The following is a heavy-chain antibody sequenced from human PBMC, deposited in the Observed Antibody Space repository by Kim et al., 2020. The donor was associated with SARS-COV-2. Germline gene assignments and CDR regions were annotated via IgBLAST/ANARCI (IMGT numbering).Heavy chain of an antibody. D-gene: IGHD3-16*01. CDR3: ARFVRFMGEDAFDI. CDR1: GGSISSGGYY. CDR2: IYYSGST. J-gene: IGHJ3*02. V-gene: IGHV4-31*03. Sequence: SETLSLTCTVSGGSISSGGYYWSWIRQHPGKGLEWIGYIYYSGSTYYNPSLKSRVTISVDTSKNQFSLKLSSVTAADTAVYYCARFVRFMGEDAFDIWGQGTMVTVSS.